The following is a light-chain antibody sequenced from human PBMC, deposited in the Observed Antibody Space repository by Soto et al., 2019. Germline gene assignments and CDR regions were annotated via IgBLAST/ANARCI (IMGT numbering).Light chain of an antibody. CDR3: QQTYSAPRT. CDR2: VAS. CDR1: QSINGY. Sequence: DIQMTQSPASLSASLGDRVTITCRASQSINGYLNWYQQKPGQAPNLLIYVASKLQSGVPSRFSGSGSGTDFTLTISSLQPEDFGTYYCQQTYSAPRTFGQGTKVEI. J-gene: IGKJ1*01. V-gene: IGKV1-39*01.